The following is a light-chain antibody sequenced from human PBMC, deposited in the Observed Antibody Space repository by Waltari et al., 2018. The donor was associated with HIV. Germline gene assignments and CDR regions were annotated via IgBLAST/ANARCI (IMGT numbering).Light chain of an antibody. CDR1: QSLLHSNGYNY. J-gene: IGKJ1*01. V-gene: IGKV2-28*01. CDR2: LAS. Sequence: DIVMTQSPLSLPVTPGEPASISCRSSQSLLHSNGYNYLNWYLQKPGQSPQLLIYLASNRASGVPDRFSDSGSGTDFTLKISRVEAEDVGVYYCMQALQTRTWTFGQGTKVEIK. CDR3: MQALQTRTWT.